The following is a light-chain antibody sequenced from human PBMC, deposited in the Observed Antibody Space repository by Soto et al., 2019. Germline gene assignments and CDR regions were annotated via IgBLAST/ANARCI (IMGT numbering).Light chain of an antibody. CDR1: SSDVGSSNL. Sequence: QSALTQPASVSGSPGQSITISCTGTSSDVGSSNLVSWYQQHPGKAPKLIIYEGSRRPSGVSGRFSGSKSGNTASLTISGLQAEDEADYYCCSLAGSSTFYVSGTGTKVTVL. V-gene: IGLV2-23*01. CDR2: EGS. CDR3: CSLAGSSTFYV. J-gene: IGLJ1*01.